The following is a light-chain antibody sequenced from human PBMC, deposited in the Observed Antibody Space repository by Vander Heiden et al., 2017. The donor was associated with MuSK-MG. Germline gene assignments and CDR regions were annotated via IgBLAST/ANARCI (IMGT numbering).Light chain of an antibody. J-gene: IGKJ2*01. CDR3: QQSDSTPLT. V-gene: IGKV1-39*01. CDR1: QSINSY. CDR2: AAS. Sequence: DIQMTQSPSSLSASVGDRVTITCRASQSINSYLSWYQQKPGKAPKLLIYAASSLEGGVPSRFSGSGSGTDFTLTIINLQPEDFATYYCQQSDSTPLTFGQGTKVEIK.